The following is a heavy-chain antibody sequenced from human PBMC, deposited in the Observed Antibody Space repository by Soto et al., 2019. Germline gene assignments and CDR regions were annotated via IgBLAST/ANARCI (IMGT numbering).Heavy chain of an antibody. Sequence: LSCEPPGFKFCRSGLPSVRQAPGKGLEWVAVISYDGSNKYYADSVKGRFTISRDNSKNTLYLQMNSLRAEDTAVYYCAYSSTPFDFWGQGTLVTVSS. CDR1: GFKFCRSG. CDR2: ISYDGSNK. CDR3: AYSSTPFDF. D-gene: IGHD6-13*01. J-gene: IGHJ4*02. V-gene: IGHV3-30-3*01.